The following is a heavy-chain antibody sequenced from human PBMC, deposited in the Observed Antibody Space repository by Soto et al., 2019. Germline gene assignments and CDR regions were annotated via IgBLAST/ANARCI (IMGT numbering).Heavy chain of an antibody. J-gene: IGHJ6*02. Sequence: GGSLRLSCAASGFTFSSYAMSRVRQAPGKGLEWVSAISGSGGSTYYADSVKGRFTISRDNSKNTLYLQMNSLRAEDTAVYYCAKVSPAAAEIYYYGMDVWGQGTTVTVSS. V-gene: IGHV3-23*01. CDR1: GFTFSSYA. D-gene: IGHD6-13*01. CDR3: AKVSPAAAEIYYYGMDV. CDR2: ISGSGGST.